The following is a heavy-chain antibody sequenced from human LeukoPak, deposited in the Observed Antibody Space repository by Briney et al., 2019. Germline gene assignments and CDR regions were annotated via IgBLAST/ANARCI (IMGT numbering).Heavy chain of an antibody. V-gene: IGHV3-7*03. J-gene: IGHJ3*02. D-gene: IGHD2-8*01. CDR3: ARGTQWGAFDI. CDR2: IKEDGSER. CDR1: AFIFSGHW. Sequence: GGSLRLSCEASAFIFSGHWLNWVRQTPGKGLEWVASIKEDGSERQYVDSVKGRFSISRDNTKGSLFLQLNSLRAEDTAVYYCARGTQWGAFDIWGQGTMVTVSS.